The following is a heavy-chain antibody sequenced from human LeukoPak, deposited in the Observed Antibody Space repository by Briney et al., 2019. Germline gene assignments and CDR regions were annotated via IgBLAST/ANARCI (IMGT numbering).Heavy chain of an antibody. CDR1: GGTFSGYA. CDR3: ARGNYYDRDMDYMDV. J-gene: IGHJ6*03. V-gene: IGHV1-69*05. D-gene: IGHD3-22*01. Sequence: ASVKVSCKASGGTFSGYAISWVRQAPGQGLEWMGGIIPIFGTANYAQKFQGRVTITTDESTSTAYMELSSLRSEDTAVYYCARGNYYDRDMDYMDVWGKGTTVTVSS. CDR2: IIPIFGTA.